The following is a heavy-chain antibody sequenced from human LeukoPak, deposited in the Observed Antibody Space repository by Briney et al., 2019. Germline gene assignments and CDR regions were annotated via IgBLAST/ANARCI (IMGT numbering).Heavy chain of an antibody. D-gene: IGHD2-2*01. CDR2: ISWNSGSI. V-gene: IGHV3-9*03. CDR3: AKSTRGVVPAALFDY. J-gene: IGHJ4*02. CDR1: GFTFDDYA. Sequence: GGSLRLSCAASGFTFDDYAMHWVRHAPGKGLEWVSGISWNSGSIGYADSVKGRFTISRDNAKNSLYLQMNSLRAEDMALYYCAKSTRGVVPAALFDYWGQGTLVTVSS.